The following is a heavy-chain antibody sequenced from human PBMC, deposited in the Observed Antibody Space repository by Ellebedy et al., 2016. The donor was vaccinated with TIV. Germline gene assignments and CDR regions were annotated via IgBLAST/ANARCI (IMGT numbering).Heavy chain of an antibody. J-gene: IGHJ4*02. D-gene: IGHD3-22*01. Sequence: GESLKISCAASGFTFSSYGMHLVRQAPGKGLEWVAFIRYDCSQKYYADHVKGRFTISRDNSKNTLYLQMNSLRAEDTSVYYCAKDPYDSSGLGGGYWGQGTLVTVYS. CDR1: GFTFSSYG. CDR2: IRYDCSQK. CDR3: AKDPYDSSGLGGGY. V-gene: IGHV3-30*02.